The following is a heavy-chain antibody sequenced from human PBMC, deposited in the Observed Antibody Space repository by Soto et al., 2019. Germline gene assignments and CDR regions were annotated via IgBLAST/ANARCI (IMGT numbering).Heavy chain of an antibody. J-gene: IGHJ3*02. CDR3: ARDRKVNAQDAFDI. Sequence: QVKLVESGGGVVQPGRSLRLSCAASGFTFSSYAMHWVRQAPGKGLEWVAVISYDGSNKYYADSVKGRFTISRDNSKKTLYLQMNSLRAEDTAVYYCARDRKVNAQDAFDIWGQGAMVTVSS. V-gene: IGHV3-30-3*01. CDR2: ISYDGSNK. D-gene: IGHD2-21*01. CDR1: GFTFSSYA.